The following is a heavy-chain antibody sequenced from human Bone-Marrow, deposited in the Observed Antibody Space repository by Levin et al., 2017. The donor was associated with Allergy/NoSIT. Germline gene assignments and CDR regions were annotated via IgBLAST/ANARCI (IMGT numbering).Heavy chain of an antibody. V-gene: IGHV3-15*01. CDR3: TSGSKKNDRGDFDC. CDR2: IRSTSAGGTT. CDR1: GFTFTNAW. J-gene: IGHJ4*02. D-gene: IGHD3-22*01. Sequence: LSLTCAASGFTFTNAWMNWVRQAPGKGLEWVGRIRSTSAGGTTEYAAPVKGRFSISRDDAKNTFYLQMNSLITEDTAVYYCTSGSKKNDRGDFDCGGQGTLVSVS.